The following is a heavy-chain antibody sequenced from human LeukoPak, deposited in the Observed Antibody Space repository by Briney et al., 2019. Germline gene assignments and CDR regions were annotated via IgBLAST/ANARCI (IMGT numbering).Heavy chain of an antibody. CDR3: ATSNDAKIAPFDH. CDR1: GVSMSAFQ. CDR2: INTKGET. V-gene: IGHV4-4*09. J-gene: IGHJ4*02. D-gene: IGHD2-8*01. Sequence: SETLSLTCAVSGVSMSAFQWSWVRQSPEKGLEWIGCINTKGETNYNPSLKSRVTTSVDTSKSQFSLRLTSVTAADTAVYYCATSNDAKIAPFDHWGQGALVTVSS.